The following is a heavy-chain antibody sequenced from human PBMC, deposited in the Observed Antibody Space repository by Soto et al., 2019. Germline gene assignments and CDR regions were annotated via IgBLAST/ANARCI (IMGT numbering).Heavy chain of an antibody. CDR2: IIPILGRA. V-gene: IGHV1-69*08. J-gene: IGHJ6*03. CDR1: GGTFSSYT. D-gene: IGHD5-12*01. Sequence: SVKVSCKASGGTFSSYTINWVRQAPGQGLEWMGRIIPILGRANYAQKFQGRVTITADRSTSTAYMELSSLRSEDTAVYYCARETMGGYSGYDFNYYYYMDAWGKGTTVTAP. CDR3: ARETMGGYSGYDFNYYYYMDA.